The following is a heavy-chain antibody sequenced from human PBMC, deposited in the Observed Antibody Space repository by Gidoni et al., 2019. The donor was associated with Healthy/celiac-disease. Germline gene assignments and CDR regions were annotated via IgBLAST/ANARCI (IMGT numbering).Heavy chain of an antibody. D-gene: IGHD5-18*01. Sequence: EVQLLESGGGLVQPGGSLSLSWAASGFTFSSYARSWVRQAPGKGLEWVSAISGSGGSTYYADSVKGRFTISRDNAKNTLYLQMNSLRAEDTAVYYCAKVLGGYSYGFRGGAFDIWGQGTMVTVSS. J-gene: IGHJ3*02. CDR3: AKVLGGYSYGFRGGAFDI. CDR2: ISGSGGST. CDR1: GFTFSSYA. V-gene: IGHV3-23*01.